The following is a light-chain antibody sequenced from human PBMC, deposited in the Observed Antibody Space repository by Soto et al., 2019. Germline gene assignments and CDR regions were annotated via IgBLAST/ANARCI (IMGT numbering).Light chain of an antibody. V-gene: IGKV1-5*01. CDR2: DAS. CDR3: QQYSSYPWT. J-gene: IGKJ1*01. Sequence: DIQMPQCPSTLSASVGDRVTISNRANQSISSWLAWYQQKPGKAPKLLIYDASSLESGVPSRFSGSGSGTVFTLTLSRLQPDGFATYCCQQYSSYPWTFGEGTKVEIK. CDR1: QSISSW.